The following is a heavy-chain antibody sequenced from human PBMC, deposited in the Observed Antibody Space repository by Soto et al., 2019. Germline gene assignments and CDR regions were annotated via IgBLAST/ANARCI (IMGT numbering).Heavy chain of an antibody. CDR3: ARDPPATRHGMDV. J-gene: IGHJ6*02. CDR2: ISSSSGYT. V-gene: IGHV3-11*05. CDR1: GFTFSDYY. Sequence: GGSLRLSCAASGFTFSDYYMSWIRQAPGKGLEWVSYISSSSGYTYYADSVRGRFTISRDNSKNTLYLQMKSLRAEDTAVYYCARDPPATRHGMDVWGQGTTVTVSS.